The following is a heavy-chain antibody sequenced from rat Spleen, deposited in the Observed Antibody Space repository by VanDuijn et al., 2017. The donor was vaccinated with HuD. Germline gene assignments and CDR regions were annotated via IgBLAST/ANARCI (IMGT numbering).Heavy chain of an antibody. CDR3: ATEYTTDSPMDA. D-gene: IGHD1-6*01. V-gene: IGHV1-43*01. CDR2: INTGSGGT. CDR1: GYTFTSYY. Sequence: QIQLQQSGAELAKPGSSVKISCKASGYTFTSYYISWMKQTTGQGLECIGYINTGSGGTNYNEKFKGKATLTVDKSSSTAFMQLSSLTPDDSAVYYCATEYTTDSPMDAWGQGASVTVSS. J-gene: IGHJ4*01.